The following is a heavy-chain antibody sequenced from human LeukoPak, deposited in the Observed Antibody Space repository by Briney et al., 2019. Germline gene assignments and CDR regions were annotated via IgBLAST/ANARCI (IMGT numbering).Heavy chain of an antibody. Sequence: GGSLRLSCAASGFTFSNAWMTWVRQAPGKGLEWVGRIKSKIDDGTTDYAAPVKGRFTISRDDSKNTLYLQMNSLKTEDTAVYYCTTDVDTAIIKEDNYWGQGTLVTVSS. CDR1: GFTFSNAW. V-gene: IGHV3-15*01. CDR3: TTDVDTAIIKEDNY. CDR2: IKSKIDDGTT. D-gene: IGHD5-18*01. J-gene: IGHJ4*02.